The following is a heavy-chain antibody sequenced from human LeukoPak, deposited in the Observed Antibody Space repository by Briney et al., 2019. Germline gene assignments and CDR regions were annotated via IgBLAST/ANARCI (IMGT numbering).Heavy chain of an antibody. CDR1: GFTFSSYG. V-gene: IGHV3-30*03. CDR3: ARGPRGTYGDAYFDY. J-gene: IGHJ4*02. CDR2: ISYDGSNK. D-gene: IGHD4-17*01. Sequence: PGRSLRLSCAASGFTFSSYGMHWVRQAPGKGLEWVAVISYDGSNKYYADSVKGRFTISRDNSKNTLYLQMNSLRAEDTAVYYCARGPRGTYGDAYFDYWGQGTLVTVSS.